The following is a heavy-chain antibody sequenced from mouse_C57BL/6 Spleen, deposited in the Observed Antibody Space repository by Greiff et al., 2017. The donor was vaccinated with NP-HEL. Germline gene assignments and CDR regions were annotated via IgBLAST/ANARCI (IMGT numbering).Heavy chain of an antibody. D-gene: IGHD2-3*01. CDR1: GYTFTDYN. Sequence: VQLQQSGPELVKPGASVKMSCKASGYTFTDYNMHWVKQSHGKSLEWIGYINPNNGGTSYNQKFKGKATLTVNKSSSTAYMELRSLTSEDSAVYYCASPSFYDPFAYWGQGTLVTVSA. CDR3: ASPSFYDPFAY. V-gene: IGHV1-22*01. CDR2: INPNNGGT. J-gene: IGHJ3*01.